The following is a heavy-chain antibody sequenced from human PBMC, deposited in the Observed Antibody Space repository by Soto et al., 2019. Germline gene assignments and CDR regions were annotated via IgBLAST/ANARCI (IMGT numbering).Heavy chain of an antibody. CDR1: GFTFSSYS. Sequence: GGSLRLSCAASGFTFSSYSMNWVRQAPGKGLEWVSSISSSSSYIYYADSVKGRFTISRDNAKNSLYLQMNSLRAEDTAVYYCARVQAADGNSYYYYYMDVWGKGTTVTVSS. D-gene: IGHD6-13*01. J-gene: IGHJ6*03. CDR3: ARVQAADGNSYYYYYMDV. CDR2: ISSSSSYI. V-gene: IGHV3-21*01.